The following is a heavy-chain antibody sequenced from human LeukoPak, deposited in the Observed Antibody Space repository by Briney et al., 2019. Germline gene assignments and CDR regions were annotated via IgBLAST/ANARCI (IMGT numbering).Heavy chain of an antibody. Sequence: ASVKVSCKASGYTFTGYYMHWVRQAPGQGLEWLGWINPNSGGTNYAQKFQGRVTMTRDTSISTAYMELSRLRSDDTAVYYCARARGYCSGGSCFDAFDIWGQGTMVTVSS. J-gene: IGHJ3*02. CDR1: GYTFTGYY. CDR3: ARARGYCSGGSCFDAFDI. V-gene: IGHV1-2*02. CDR2: INPNSGGT. D-gene: IGHD2-15*01.